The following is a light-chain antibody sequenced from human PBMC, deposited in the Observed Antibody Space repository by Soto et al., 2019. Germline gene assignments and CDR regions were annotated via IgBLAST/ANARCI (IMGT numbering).Light chain of an antibody. CDR3: CSYASGSIYV. CDR1: SSDVGAFNY. J-gene: IGLJ1*01. CDR2: EVG. V-gene: IGLV2-14*01. Sequence: QSALTQPASVSVSPGQSITISCTGTSSDVGAFNYVSWYLQYPGKAPKLMIYEVGNRPSGVSNRFSGSKSGNTASLTISGRQAEDEADYYCCSYASGSIYVFGTGTKRTVL.